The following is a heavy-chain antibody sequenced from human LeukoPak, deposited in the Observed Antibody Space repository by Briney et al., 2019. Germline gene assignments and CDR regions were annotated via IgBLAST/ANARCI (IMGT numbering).Heavy chain of an antibody. V-gene: IGHV5-51*01. D-gene: IGHD6-13*01. J-gene: IGHJ4*02. Sequence: SGESLKISCKGSGYSFTTYWIGWVRQSPGKGLEWMGIIYPCDSHTIYSPSFLCQVTMSADQPHSTAYPQWSSLKASDTAMYYCARLLGSSSSSWASFDHWGQGTLVTVSS. CDR3: ARLLGSSSSSWASFDH. CDR2: IYPCDSHT. CDR1: GYSFTTYW.